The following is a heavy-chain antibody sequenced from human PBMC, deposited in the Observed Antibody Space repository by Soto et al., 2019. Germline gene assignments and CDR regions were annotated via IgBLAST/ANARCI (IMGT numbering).Heavy chain of an antibody. Sequence: EVQLLESGGGLVQPGGSLTLSCAASGFTFSTYAMTWVRQAPGKGLEWVSTIRDSDGSTYYADSVKGRFTISRDSSKDPVYLQMNSLRAEDTAVYYCAKEVEGGWYYFDYWGQGTLVTVSS. D-gene: IGHD2-15*01. J-gene: IGHJ4*02. CDR2: IRDSDGST. V-gene: IGHV3-23*01. CDR3: AKEVEGGWYYFDY. CDR1: GFTFSTYA.